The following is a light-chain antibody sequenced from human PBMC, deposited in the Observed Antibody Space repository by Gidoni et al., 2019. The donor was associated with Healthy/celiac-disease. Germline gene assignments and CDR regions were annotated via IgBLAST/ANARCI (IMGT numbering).Light chain of an antibody. CDR2: WAS. Sequence: DIVMTQSPDSLAVFLGERATINCKSSQSVLYSSNNKNYLAWYQQTPGQPPKLLIYWASTRESGVPERFSGSGSGTDFTFTISSLQAEDVAVYYCQQYFSTPLTFGGGTKVEIK. J-gene: IGKJ4*01. CDR1: QSVLYSSNNKNY. V-gene: IGKV4-1*01. CDR3: QQYFSTPLT.